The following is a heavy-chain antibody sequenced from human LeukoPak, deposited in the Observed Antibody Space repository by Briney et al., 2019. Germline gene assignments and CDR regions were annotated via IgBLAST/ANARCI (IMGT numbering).Heavy chain of an antibody. D-gene: IGHD3-10*01. CDR2: IYYSGST. Sequence: PSETLSLTCTVSGVSISSYYWSWIRQPPGKGLEWIGYIYYSGSTNYNPSLKSRVTISVDTSKNQFSLKLSSVTAADTAVYYCASGSGSYNSEYFQHWGQGTLVTVSS. J-gene: IGHJ1*01. V-gene: IGHV4-59*01. CDR3: ASGSGSYNSEYFQH. CDR1: GVSISSYY.